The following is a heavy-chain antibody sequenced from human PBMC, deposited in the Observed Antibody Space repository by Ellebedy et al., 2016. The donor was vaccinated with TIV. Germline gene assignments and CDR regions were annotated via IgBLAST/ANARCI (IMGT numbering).Heavy chain of an antibody. CDR3: ARTHEAEFDWLLYYFDY. J-gene: IGHJ4*02. CDR2: INTNTGNP. D-gene: IGHD3-9*01. Sequence: ASVKVSCKASGYTFTSYAMNWVRQAPGQGLEWMGWINTNTGNPTYAQGFTGRFVFSLDTSVSTAYLQISSLKAEDTAVYYCARTHEAEFDWLLYYFDYWGQGTLVTVSS. CDR1: GYTFTSYA. V-gene: IGHV7-4-1*02.